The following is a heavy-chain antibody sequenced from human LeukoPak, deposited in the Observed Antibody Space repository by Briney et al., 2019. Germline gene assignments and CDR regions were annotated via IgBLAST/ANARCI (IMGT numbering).Heavy chain of an antibody. CDR2: ISYDGSNK. V-gene: IGHV3-30-3*01. J-gene: IGHJ4*02. CDR1: GFTFSSYA. CDR3: ASPTTVVTWGHFDY. D-gene: IGHD4-23*01. Sequence: GGSLRLSCAASGFTFSSYAMHWVRQAPGKGLEWVAVISYDGSNKYYADSVKGRLTISRDNSKNTLYLQMNSLRAEDTAVYYCASPTTVVTWGHFDYWGQGTLVTVSS.